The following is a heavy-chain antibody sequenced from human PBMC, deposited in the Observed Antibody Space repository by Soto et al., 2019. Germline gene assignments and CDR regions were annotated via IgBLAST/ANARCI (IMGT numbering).Heavy chain of an antibody. CDR1: GFTFSSYA. J-gene: IGHJ2*01. V-gene: IGHV3-23*01. Sequence: ESGGGLVQPGGSLRLSCAASGFTFSSYAMSWVRQAPGKGLEWVSAISGSGGSTYYADSVKGRFTISRDNSKNTLYLQMNSLRAEDTAVYYCAKVGEDGGNSGWYFDLWGRGTLVTVSS. CDR3: AKVGEDGGNSGWYFDL. D-gene: IGHD2-21*02. CDR2: ISGSGGST.